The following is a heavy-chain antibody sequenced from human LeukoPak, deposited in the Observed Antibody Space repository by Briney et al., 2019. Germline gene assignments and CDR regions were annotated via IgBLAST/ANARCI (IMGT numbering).Heavy chain of an antibody. J-gene: IGHJ4*02. Sequence: SSETPSLTCAVSGGSISSGGYSWSWIRQPPGKGLEWIGYIYHSGSTYYNPSLKSRVTISVDRSKNQFSLKLSSVTAADTAVYYCAATRVATTQIDYWGQGTLVTVSS. D-gene: IGHD5-12*01. CDR2: IYHSGST. V-gene: IGHV4-30-2*01. CDR1: GGSISSGGYS. CDR3: AATRVATTQIDY.